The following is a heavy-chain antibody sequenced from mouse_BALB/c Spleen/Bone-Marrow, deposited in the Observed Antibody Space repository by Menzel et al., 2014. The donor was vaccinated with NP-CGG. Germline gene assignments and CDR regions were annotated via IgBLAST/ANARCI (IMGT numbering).Heavy chain of an antibody. V-gene: IGHV1S135*01. J-gene: IGHJ3*01. D-gene: IGHD2-14*01. CDR1: GYSFTDYN. CDR2: IDPYNGGT. CDR3: VRGDYRYSWFAY. Sequence: EVKLVESGPELVKPGASVKVSCKASGYSFTDYNMSWVKQSHGKSLEWIGYIDPYNGGTTYNQKFKGKATLTVDKSSSTAFMHLNSLASDDSTVYYCVRGDYRYSWFAYWGQGTLVTVSA.